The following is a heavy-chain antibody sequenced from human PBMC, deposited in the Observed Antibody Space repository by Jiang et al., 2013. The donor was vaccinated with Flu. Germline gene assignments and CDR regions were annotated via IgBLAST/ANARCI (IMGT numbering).Heavy chain of an antibody. CDR1: GGSISSSSYY. J-gene: IGHJ6*02. D-gene: IGHD5/OR15-5a*01. Sequence: LLKPSETLSLTCTVSGGSISSSSYYWGWIRQPPGKGLEWIGSIYYSGSTYYNPSLKSRVTISVDTSKNQFSLKLSSVTAADTAVYYCGGYRVYYYYGMDVWGRGTTVTVSS. CDR3: GGYRVYYYYGMDV. CDR2: IYYSGST. V-gene: IGHV4-39*01.